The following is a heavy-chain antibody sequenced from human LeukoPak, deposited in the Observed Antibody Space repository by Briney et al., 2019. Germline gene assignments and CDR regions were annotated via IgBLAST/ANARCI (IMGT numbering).Heavy chain of an antibody. Sequence: ASVKVSCKASGYTFSGYYIHWVRQAPGQGLEWMGWINANSGGTNYAQKFQGRVTMTRDTSISTAYMGLRRLRSDDRAVYYCARGPPTIVVVITTGDFDSWGQGTLVTVSS. CDR1: GYTFSGYY. V-gene: IGHV1-2*02. CDR3: ARGPPTIVVVITTGDFDS. D-gene: IGHD3-22*01. J-gene: IGHJ4*02. CDR2: INANSGGT.